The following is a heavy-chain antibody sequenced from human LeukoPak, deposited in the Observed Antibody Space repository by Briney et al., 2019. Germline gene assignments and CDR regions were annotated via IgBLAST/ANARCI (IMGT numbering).Heavy chain of an antibody. V-gene: IGHV3-30*04. D-gene: IGHD3-9*01. J-gene: IGHJ4*02. CDR2: ISYDGSNK. Sequence: GGSLRLSCAASGFTFSSYAMHWVRQAPGKGLEWVAVISYDGSNKYYADSVKGRFTISRDNSKNTLYLQMNSLRAEDTAVYYCARTSYYDILTGPFDWGQGTLVTVS. CDR1: GFTFSSYA. CDR3: ARTSYYDILTGPFD.